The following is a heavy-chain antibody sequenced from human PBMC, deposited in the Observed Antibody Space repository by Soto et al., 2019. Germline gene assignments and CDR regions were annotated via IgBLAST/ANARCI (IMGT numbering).Heavy chain of an antibody. CDR1: GGSISSYY. CDR3: ARVRYSGWFGGLLDYNWFDL. D-gene: IGHD3-10*01. Sequence: LSLTCTVSGGSISSYYWSWIRQPPGKGLEWIGYIYYSGSTNYNPSLKSRVTISVDTSKNQFSLKLSSVTAADTAVYYCARVRYSGWFGGLLDYNWFDLWGQGTLVTVSS. J-gene: IGHJ5*02. CDR2: IYYSGST. V-gene: IGHV4-59*01.